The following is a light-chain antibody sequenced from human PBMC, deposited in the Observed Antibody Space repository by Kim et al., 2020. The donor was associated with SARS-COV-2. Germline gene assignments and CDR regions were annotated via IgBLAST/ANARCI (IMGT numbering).Light chain of an antibody. CDR3: AAWDDNLDGPV. J-gene: IGLJ3*02. CDR1: NSNIGSNT. Sequence: GQRVSISCSGSNSNIGSNTVNWYQQFPGRAPRLLIHSNNPRPSGVPDRFSGSKFGTSAALAISGLQSEDEADYYCAAWDDNLDGPVFGGGTKLTVL. CDR2: SNN. V-gene: IGLV1-44*01.